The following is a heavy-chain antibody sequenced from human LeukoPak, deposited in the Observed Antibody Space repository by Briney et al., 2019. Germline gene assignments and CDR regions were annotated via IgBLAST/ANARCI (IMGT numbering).Heavy chain of an antibody. D-gene: IGHD6-19*01. CDR2: ISVSSTDI. Sequence: PGGSLRLSCAASGFTFSSYSMNWVRQVPGKGLEWISYISVSSTDIHYADSVKGRFTASRDNAKNSLYLQMNSLRVEDTSVYYCARAAKDQWLAYDAFDIWGQGTMVTVSS. V-gene: IGHV3-21*05. CDR3: ARAAKDQWLAYDAFDI. CDR1: GFTFSSYS. J-gene: IGHJ3*02.